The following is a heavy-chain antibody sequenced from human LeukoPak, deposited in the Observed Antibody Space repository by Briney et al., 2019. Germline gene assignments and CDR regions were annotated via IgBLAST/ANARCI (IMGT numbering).Heavy chain of an antibody. Sequence: GGSLRLSCAASGFTFNNYAMNWVRQAPGKGLEWVSGISGSGGSTYYADSVKGRFTISRDNSKNTLYLQMNSLRAEDTAVYCCAKGLSIAVADYPSADYWGQGTLVTVSS. CDR3: AKGLSIAVADYPSADY. V-gene: IGHV3-23*01. J-gene: IGHJ4*02. CDR1: GFTFNNYA. CDR2: ISGSGGST. D-gene: IGHD6-19*01.